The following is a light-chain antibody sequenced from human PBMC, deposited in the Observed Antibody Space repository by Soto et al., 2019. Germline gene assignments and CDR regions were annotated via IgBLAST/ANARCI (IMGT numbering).Light chain of an antibody. CDR3: QQSYSTPRVYA. J-gene: IGKJ2*01. CDR2: GAS. Sequence: EIVMTQSPATLSVSPGERATLSCRASQSVSSNLAWYQQKPGQAPRLLIYGASTRATGIPARFSGSGSGTEFTLTISSLQSEDFATYYCQQSYSTPRVYAFGQGTKLEIK. V-gene: IGKV3-15*01. CDR1: QSVSSN.